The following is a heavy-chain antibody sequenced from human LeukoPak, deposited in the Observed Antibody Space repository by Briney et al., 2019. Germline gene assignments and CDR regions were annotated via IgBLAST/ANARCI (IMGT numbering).Heavy chain of an antibody. Sequence: SETLSLTCTVSGDSISNYYWSWIRQPPGKGLEWIGYIYYSGSTNYNPSLKSRVTISVDTSKNQFSLKLSSVTAADTAVYYCARDRGDGYDYFWDYWGQGTLVTVSS. V-gene: IGHV4-59*01. J-gene: IGHJ4*02. CDR1: GDSISNYY. CDR3: ARDRGDGYDYFWDY. CDR2: IYYSGST. D-gene: IGHD5-12*01.